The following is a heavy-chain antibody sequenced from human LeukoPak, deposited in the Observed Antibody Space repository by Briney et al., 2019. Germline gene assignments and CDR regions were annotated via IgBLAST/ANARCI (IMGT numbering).Heavy chain of an antibody. Sequence: SVKVSCKASGGTFSSYAISWGRQAPGQGLEWMGRIIPILGIANFAQKFQGRVTITADKSTSTAYMELSSLRSEDTAVYYCAREGYYDSSGNCFWGQGTLVTVSS. D-gene: IGHD3-22*01. CDR3: AREGYYDSSGNCF. CDR2: IIPILGIA. CDR1: GGTFSSYA. V-gene: IGHV1-69*04. J-gene: IGHJ4*02.